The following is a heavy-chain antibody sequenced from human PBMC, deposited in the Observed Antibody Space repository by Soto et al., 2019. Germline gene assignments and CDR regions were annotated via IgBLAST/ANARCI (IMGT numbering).Heavy chain of an antibody. V-gene: IGHV3-21*01. CDR1: GFTFSSYS. Sequence: GGSLRLSCAASGFTFSSYSMNWVRQAPGKGLEWVSSISSSSSYIYYADSVKGRFTISRDNAKNSLYLQMNSLRAEDTAVYYCARGGRIGYSSGWYDYWAQGTLVTVSS. CDR3: ARGGRIGYSSGWYDY. D-gene: IGHD6-19*01. CDR2: ISSSSSYI. J-gene: IGHJ4*02.